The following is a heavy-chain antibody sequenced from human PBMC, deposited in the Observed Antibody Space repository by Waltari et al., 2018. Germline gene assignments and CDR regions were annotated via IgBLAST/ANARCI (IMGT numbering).Heavy chain of an antibody. CDR1: GGTFSSYA. D-gene: IGHD6-6*01. CDR3: ASSPRGMDV. J-gene: IGHJ6*02. CDR2: MIPIFGTA. V-gene: IGHV1-69*13. Sequence: QVQLVQSGAEVKKPGSSVKVSCKASGGTFSSYAISWVRQAPGQGLEWMGGMIPIFGTANYSQKVEGRVTITSDQSTSTAYMELSSLRSEDMAVYYCASSPRGMDVWGQGTTVTVSS.